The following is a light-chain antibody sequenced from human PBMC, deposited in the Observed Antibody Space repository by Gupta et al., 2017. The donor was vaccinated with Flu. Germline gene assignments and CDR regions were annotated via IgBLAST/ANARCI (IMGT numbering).Light chain of an antibody. CDR3: SSYTTSNTLV. J-gene: IGLJ1*01. CDR2: EVS. CDR1: RGDIGDYKY. Sequence: RGDIGDYKYVSWYQQFPGKAPNLIIYEVSYRPSRVSSRFSGSKSGNTASLTISGLQAEDEADYYCSSYTTSNTLVFGSGTQVTVL. V-gene: IGLV2-14*01.